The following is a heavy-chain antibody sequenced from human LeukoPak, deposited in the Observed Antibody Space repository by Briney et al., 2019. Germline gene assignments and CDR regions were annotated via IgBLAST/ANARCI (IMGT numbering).Heavy chain of an antibody. J-gene: IGHJ4*02. Sequence: PGGSLRLSCAASGFTFDDYAMHGVRQAPGKGLEWVSGISWNSGSIGYADSVNGRFTISRDNAKNSLYLKMNSLRAEDTALYYCAKDISPRPDYFDYWGQGTLVTVSS. CDR1: GFTFDDYA. V-gene: IGHV3-9*01. D-gene: IGHD6-6*01. CDR3: AKDISPRPDYFDY. CDR2: ISWNSGSI.